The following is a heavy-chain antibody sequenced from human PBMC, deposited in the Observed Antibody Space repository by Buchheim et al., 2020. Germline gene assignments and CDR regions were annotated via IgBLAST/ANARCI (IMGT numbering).Heavy chain of an antibody. V-gene: IGHV3-30*03. J-gene: IGHJ4*02. CDR1: GFSFSNHG. Sequence: QVLLVESGGGVVQHGRYMRFSCAASGFSFSNHGIYWVRQAPGKGLEWATSISYEGSKTKYGDSVKGRFTVSRDNSKNQVFLQMKGLRVEGTSIYYCARDPSFVLVIYSSIDYWGPGTL. CDR3: ARDPSFVLVIYSSIDY. D-gene: IGHD2-15*01. CDR2: ISYEGSKT.